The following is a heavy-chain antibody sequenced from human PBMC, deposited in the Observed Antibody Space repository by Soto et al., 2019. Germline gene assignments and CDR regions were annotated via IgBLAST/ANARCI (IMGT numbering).Heavy chain of an antibody. CDR2: ISAYNGNT. Sequence: QVQLVQSGAEVKKPGASVKVSCKASGYTFNSYGISWVRQASGQGLEWMGWISAYNGNTKYAQKLQGRVTMTTDTSTRSAEKELTSLRPDDTAVYYCAGDDAYKWKDGGWFDPWGQRTLVTVSS. CDR1: GYTFNSYG. J-gene: IGHJ5*01. D-gene: IGHD1-1*01. V-gene: IGHV1-18*01. CDR3: AGDDAYKWKDGGWFDP.